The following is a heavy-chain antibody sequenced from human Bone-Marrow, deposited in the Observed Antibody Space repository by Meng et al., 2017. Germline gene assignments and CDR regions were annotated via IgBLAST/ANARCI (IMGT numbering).Heavy chain of an antibody. J-gene: IGHJ4*02. D-gene: IGHD4-17*01. CDR2: INPNSGGT. CDR3: ARDTKFNYGDYAQMDY. V-gene: IGHV1-2*06. CDR1: GYTFTGYY. Sequence: ASVKVSCKASGYTFTGYYMHWVRQAPGQGLEWMGRINPNSGGTNYAQKFQGRVTMTRDTSISTAYMELSRLRSDDTAVYYCARDTKFNYGDYAQMDYWGQGTLVTVYS.